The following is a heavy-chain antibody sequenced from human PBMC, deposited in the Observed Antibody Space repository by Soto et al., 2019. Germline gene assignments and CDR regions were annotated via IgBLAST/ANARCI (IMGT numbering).Heavy chain of an antibody. J-gene: IGHJ4*02. CDR3: AKNPGYYYDSTGYHFDY. CDR2: ISSGSSNT. D-gene: IGHD3-22*01. V-gene: IGHV3-21*04. Sequence: GGSLRLSCAASGFTFSSYSMNWVRKAPGKGLEWVSAISSGSSNTYYADSVKGRFTISRDNAKNTLYLQMNSLRAEDTAVYYCAKNPGYYYDSTGYHFDYWGQGTLVTVSS. CDR1: GFTFSSYS.